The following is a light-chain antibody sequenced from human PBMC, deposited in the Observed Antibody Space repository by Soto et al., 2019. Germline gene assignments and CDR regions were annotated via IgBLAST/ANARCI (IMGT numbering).Light chain of an antibody. CDR3: ASCRNTGTPDYV. Sequence: QSALTQSASVSGSPGQSITISCTGTSADIGGYNYVSWYQQHPGKAPKLIIYEVSNRPSGVSNRFSGSKSGNTASLTISGLQAEDEANYYCASCRNTGTPDYVFGSETKLTVL. J-gene: IGLJ1*01. V-gene: IGLV2-14*01. CDR2: EVS. CDR1: SADIGGYNY.